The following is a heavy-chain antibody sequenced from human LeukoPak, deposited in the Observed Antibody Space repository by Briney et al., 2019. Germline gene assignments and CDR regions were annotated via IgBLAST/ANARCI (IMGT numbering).Heavy chain of an antibody. V-gene: IGHV3-7*01. CDR1: GFTFSTYW. J-gene: IGHJ6*03. D-gene: IGHD5-12*01. CDR2: IKQEVTQK. Sequence: PGRSLRLSCAASGFTFSTYWMTWVRQAPGKVLEWVANIKQEVTQKNYVDSVKGRFTISRDNAQNSLYLQINRLRTEDTAVYECARAEVATIGAYYYYFTAV. CDR3: ARAEVATIGAYYYYFTAV.